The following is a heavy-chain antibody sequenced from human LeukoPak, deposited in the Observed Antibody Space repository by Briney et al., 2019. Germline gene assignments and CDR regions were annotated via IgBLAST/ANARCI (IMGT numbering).Heavy chain of an antibody. CDR3: ARTYGSGSYYNTRFDY. D-gene: IGHD3-10*01. CDR1: GFTFSDYA. J-gene: IGHJ4*02. Sequence: GGSLRLSCAASGFTFSDYAMHWVRQTPGKGLEWVAVISYDGSNKYYADSVKGRFTISRDNSKNTLYLQMNSLRAEDTAVYYCARTYGSGSYYNTRFDYWGQGTLVTVSS. CDR2: ISYDGSNK. V-gene: IGHV3-30-3*01.